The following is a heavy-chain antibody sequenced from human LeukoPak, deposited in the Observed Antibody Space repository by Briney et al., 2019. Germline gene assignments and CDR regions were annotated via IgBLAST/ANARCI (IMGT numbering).Heavy chain of an antibody. CDR3: ARDPHYYDSSGYV. J-gene: IGHJ4*02. CDR2: IIPIVGVG. D-gene: IGHD3-22*01. Sequence: SVKVSCKSSGGTFSSYAISWVRQAPGQGLEWMGRIIPIVGVGNYAQKFQGRVTITADRSTSTVYMELSSLRSEDTAMYYCARDPHYYDSSGYVWGPGTLVTVSS. CDR1: GGTFSSYA. V-gene: IGHV1-69*04.